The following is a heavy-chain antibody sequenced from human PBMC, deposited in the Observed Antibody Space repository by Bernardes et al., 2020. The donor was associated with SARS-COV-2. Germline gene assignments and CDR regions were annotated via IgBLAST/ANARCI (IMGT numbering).Heavy chain of an antibody. CDR2: IYYSGST. J-gene: IGHJ3*02. Sequence: SETLSLTCTVSGGSISTSAYYWSWVRQHPGKGLEWIGYIYYSGSTYYNPSLKSRVTISVDTSKNQFSLKLSSVTAADTAVYYCARGSGGSGWYGGAFDIWGQGTMVTVSS. V-gene: IGHV4-31*03. D-gene: IGHD6-19*01. CDR1: GGSISTSAYY. CDR3: ARGSGGSGWYGGAFDI.